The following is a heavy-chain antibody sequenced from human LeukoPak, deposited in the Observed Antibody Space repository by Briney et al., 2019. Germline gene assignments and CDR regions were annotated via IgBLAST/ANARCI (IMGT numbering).Heavy chain of an antibody. V-gene: IGHV3-74*01. D-gene: IGHD3/OR15-3a*01. Sequence: PGGSLRLSCAASGFTVSSNYMSWVRQAPGKGLEGASRINTDGSSTSYAESVKGRFTISRDSAKNTLYLEMNSLTGEDTAVYFCVREGTGYLTDLDYWGQGTRVTVAS. J-gene: IGHJ4*02. CDR2: INTDGSST. CDR3: VREGTGYLTDLDY. CDR1: GFTVSSNY.